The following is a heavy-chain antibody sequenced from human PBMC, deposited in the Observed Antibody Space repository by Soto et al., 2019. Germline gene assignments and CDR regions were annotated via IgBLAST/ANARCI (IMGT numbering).Heavy chain of an antibody. CDR2: ISYDGSNK. D-gene: IGHD2-15*01. V-gene: IGHV3-30*18. Sequence: QVQLVESGGGVVQPGRSLRLSCAASGFTFSSYGMHWVRQAPGKGLEWVAVISYDGSNKYYADSVKGRFTISRDNSKNTRYLQMNRLRAEDTAVYYCAKDRLPYCSGGSCYSAADAFDIWGQGTMVTVSS. CDR1: GFTFSSYG. J-gene: IGHJ3*02. CDR3: AKDRLPYCSGGSCYSAADAFDI.